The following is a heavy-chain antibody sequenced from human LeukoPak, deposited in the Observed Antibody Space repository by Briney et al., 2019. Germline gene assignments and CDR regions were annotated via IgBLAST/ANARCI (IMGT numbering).Heavy chain of an antibody. D-gene: IGHD6-13*01. Sequence: SQTLSLTCAISGDSVSSNSATWNWIRQSPSGGLEWRGRTYCRSKWYNAYAVSMKSRITINTDTSKNQFSLQLNSVTPEDTAVYYCARRKAATFGMDVWGQGTTVTVSS. V-gene: IGHV6-1*01. J-gene: IGHJ6*02. CDR3: ARRKAATFGMDV. CDR2: TYCRSKWYN. CDR1: GDSVSSNSAT.